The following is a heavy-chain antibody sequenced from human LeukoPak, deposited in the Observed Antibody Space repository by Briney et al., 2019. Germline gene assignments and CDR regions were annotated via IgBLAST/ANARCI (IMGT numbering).Heavy chain of an antibody. Sequence: GGSLRLSCATSGFPFSDFSMTWVRQAPGKGLEWISTTNSGGTTTYYAESVKGRFTISRDNFKSALYLQMSSLRVEDTAIYYCAKQSYARSLGEGGPGTLVTVSS. CDR1: GFPFSDFS. J-gene: IGHJ4*02. CDR2: TNSGGTTT. CDR3: AKQSYARSLGE. V-gene: IGHV3-23*01. D-gene: IGHD3-10*02.